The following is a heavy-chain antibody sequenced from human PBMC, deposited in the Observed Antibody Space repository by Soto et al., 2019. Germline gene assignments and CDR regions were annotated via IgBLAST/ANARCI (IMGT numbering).Heavy chain of an antibody. D-gene: IGHD3-10*01. Sequence: LGLSCVASGFTFTTYWMSWVRQAPGKGLEWVANIRQDGGAQYYVDSVKGRFTISRDNAKNSVYLQMDSLRVEDTAVYYCVRGGHGSGSYMGSSWGQGILVTVSS. CDR2: IRQDGGAQ. CDR3: VRGGHGSGSYMGSS. V-gene: IGHV3-7*03. CDR1: GFTFTTYW. J-gene: IGHJ5*02.